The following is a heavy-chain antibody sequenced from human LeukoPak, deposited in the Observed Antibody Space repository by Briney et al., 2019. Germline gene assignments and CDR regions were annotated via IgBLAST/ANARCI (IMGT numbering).Heavy chain of an antibody. V-gene: IGHV3-9*03. CDR2: ISWNSGSI. J-gene: IGHJ4*02. Sequence: PGGSLRLSCAASGFTFDDYAMHWVRQAPGKGLEWVSGISWNSGSIGYADSVKGRFTISRDNAKNSLYLQMNSLRAEDMALYYCAKEGTIGELDYWGQGALVTVSS. CDR3: AKEGTIGELDY. D-gene: IGHD1-14*01. CDR1: GFTFDDYA.